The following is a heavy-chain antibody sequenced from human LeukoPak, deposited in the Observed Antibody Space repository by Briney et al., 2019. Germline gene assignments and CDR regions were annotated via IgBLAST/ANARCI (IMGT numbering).Heavy chain of an antibody. V-gene: IGHV4-39*01. CDR2: IYDSEST. CDR3: ARHDPMGAASATDY. CDR1: GGSISSSSYY. J-gene: IGHJ4*02. D-gene: IGHD1-26*01. Sequence: SETLSLTCTVSGGSISSSSYYWGWIRQPPGEGLEWIVSIYDSESTYYNPSLKSRVTISVDTSKTQFSLKLSSVTAADTAVYYCARHDPMGAASATDYWGQGTLVTVSS.